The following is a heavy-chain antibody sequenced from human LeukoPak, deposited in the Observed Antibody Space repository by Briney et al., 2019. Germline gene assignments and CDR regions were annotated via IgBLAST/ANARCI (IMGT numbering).Heavy chain of an antibody. D-gene: IGHD6-19*01. CDR3: AKPRLPGQWLVSAYFDY. CDR2: ISGSGGST. CDR1: GIPFSSYA. V-gene: IGHV3-23*01. J-gene: IGHJ4*02. Sequence: GSLRLPCAAPGIPFSSYAMSWVRQAPGKGLGWGSAISGSGGSTYYADSVKGRFTISRDNSKNTLYLQMNTLRAEDTAVYYCAKPRLPGQWLVSAYFDYWGQGTLVTVSS.